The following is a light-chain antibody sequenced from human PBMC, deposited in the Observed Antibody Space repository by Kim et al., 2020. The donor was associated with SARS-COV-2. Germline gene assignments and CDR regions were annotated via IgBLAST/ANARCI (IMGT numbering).Light chain of an antibody. CDR2: AAS. CDR1: QGISSY. CDR3: QQLHTYPIT. J-gene: IGKJ5*01. V-gene: IGKV1-9*01. Sequence: ASVGDRVTISCRASQGISSYLAWYQQKPGKAPNLLIYAASTLESGVPSRFSGSGSGTDFTLTISSLRPEDFATYYCQQLHTYPITFGQGTRLEIK.